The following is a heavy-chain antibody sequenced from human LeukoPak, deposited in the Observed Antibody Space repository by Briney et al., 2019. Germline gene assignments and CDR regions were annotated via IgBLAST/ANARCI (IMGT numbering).Heavy chain of an antibody. CDR1: GFTFSSYS. J-gene: IGHJ4*02. V-gene: IGHV3-21*04. Sequence: GGSLRLSCAASGFTFSSYSMNWVRQAPGKGLEWVSSISSSSSYIYYADSVKGRFTISRDNAKNSLYLQMNSLRAEDTALYYCAKDPATTVVTPTFDYWGQGTLVTVSS. CDR2: ISSSSSYI. CDR3: AKDPATTVVTPTFDY. D-gene: IGHD4-23*01.